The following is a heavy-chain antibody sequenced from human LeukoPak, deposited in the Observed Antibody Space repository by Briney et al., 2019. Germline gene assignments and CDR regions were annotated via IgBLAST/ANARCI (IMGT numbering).Heavy chain of an antibody. CDR2: IKQDGSQK. D-gene: IGHD2-2*01. CDR3: ARDTSATRYGMDV. CDR1: GFTFSSHW. V-gene: IGHV3-7*01. J-gene: IGHJ6*02. Sequence: GGSLRLSCEASGFTFSSHWMSWVRQAPGKGLEWVAIIKQDGSQKDYVDSVTGRFTISRDNAKNSLYLQMNSLRDEDTAVYYCARDTSATRYGMDVWGQGTTATVSS.